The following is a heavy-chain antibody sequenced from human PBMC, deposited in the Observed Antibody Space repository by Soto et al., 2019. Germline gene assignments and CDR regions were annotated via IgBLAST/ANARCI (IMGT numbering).Heavy chain of an antibody. Sequence: GSVVKVSGKASGLTFIDSAVQWVRQTRGHRLEWIGWIVVGSGNTNYAQEFQGRVTITRDMSTNTVYMKMTSLRSEDSAVYYCAAGVHTSTDNSSGYKFDGFHTWG. D-gene: IGHD3-22*01. CDR3: AAGVHTSTDNSSGYKFDGFHT. J-gene: IGHJ3*02. V-gene: IGHV1-58*01. CDR1: GLTFIDSA. CDR2: IVVGSGNT.